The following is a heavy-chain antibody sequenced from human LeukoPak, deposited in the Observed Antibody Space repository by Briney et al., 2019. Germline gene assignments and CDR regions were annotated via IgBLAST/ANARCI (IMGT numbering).Heavy chain of an antibody. J-gene: IGHJ4*02. V-gene: IGHV3-30-3*01. D-gene: IGHD3-22*01. Sequence: GGSLRLSCAASGFTFSSYAMHWVRQAPGKGLEWVAVISYDGSNKYYADSVKGRFTISRDNSKNTLYLQMNSLRAEDTAVYYCAKDRYRYYYDSSAEDYWGQGTLVTVSS. CDR1: GFTFSSYA. CDR3: AKDRYRYYYDSSAEDY. CDR2: ISYDGSNK.